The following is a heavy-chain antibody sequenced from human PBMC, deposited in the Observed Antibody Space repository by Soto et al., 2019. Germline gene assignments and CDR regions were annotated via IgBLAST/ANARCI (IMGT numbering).Heavy chain of an antibody. Sequence: PGGSLRLSCAASGFTFSSYGMHWVRQAPGKGLEWVAVIWYDGSNKYYADSVKGRFTISRDNSKNTLYLQMNSLRAEDTAVYYCARGRVSSSSWYVDYWGQGTLVTVSS. CDR1: GFTFSSYG. D-gene: IGHD6-13*01. CDR3: ARGRVSSSSWYVDY. V-gene: IGHV3-33*01. J-gene: IGHJ4*02. CDR2: IWYDGSNK.